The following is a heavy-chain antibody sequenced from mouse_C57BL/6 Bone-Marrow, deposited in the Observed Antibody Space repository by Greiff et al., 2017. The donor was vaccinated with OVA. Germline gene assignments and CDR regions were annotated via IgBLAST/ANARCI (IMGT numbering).Heavy chain of an antibody. CDR2: IDPSDSYT. CDR3: AASYDGYYVLWAMDY. D-gene: IGHD2-3*01. J-gene: IGHJ4*01. CDR1: GYTFTSYW. V-gene: IGHV1-50*01. Sequence: QVQLQQSGAELVKPGASVKLSCKASGYTFTSYWMQWVKQRPGQGLEWIGEIDPSDSYTNYNQKFKGKATLTVDTSSSTAYMQLSSLTSEDSAVYYCAASYDGYYVLWAMDYWGQGTSVTVSS.